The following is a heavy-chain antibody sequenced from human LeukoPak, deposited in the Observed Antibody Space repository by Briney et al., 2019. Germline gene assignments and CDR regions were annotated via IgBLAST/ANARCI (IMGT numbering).Heavy chain of an antibody. D-gene: IGHD5-18*01. CDR3: ARDLDEDTAMVTSFLLNY. CDR2: ISSSSSTI. V-gene: IGHV3-48*01. CDR1: GFTFSSYG. J-gene: IGHJ4*02. Sequence: AGGSLRLSCAASGFTFSSYGMHWVRQAPGKGLEWVSYISSSSSTIYYADSVKGRFTISRDNAKNSLYLQMNSLRAEDTAVYYCARDLDEDTAMVTSFLLNYWGQGTLVTVSS.